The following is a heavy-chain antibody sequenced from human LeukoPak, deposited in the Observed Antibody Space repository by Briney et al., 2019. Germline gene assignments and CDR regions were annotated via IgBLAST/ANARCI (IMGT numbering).Heavy chain of an antibody. CDR3: ARHRYSSSWYKALGAFDI. CDR1: GGSISSYY. J-gene: IGHJ3*02. Sequence: KPSETLSLTCTVSGGSISSYYWSWIRQPPGKGLEWIGSIYYSGSTYYNPSLKSRVTISVDTSKNQFSLKLSSVTAADTAVYYCARHRYSSSWYKALGAFDIWGQGTMVTVSS. V-gene: IGHV4-59*05. D-gene: IGHD6-13*01. CDR2: IYYSGST.